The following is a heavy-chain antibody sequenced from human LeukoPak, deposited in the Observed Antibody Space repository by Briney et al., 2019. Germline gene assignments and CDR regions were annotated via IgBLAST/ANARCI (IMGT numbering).Heavy chain of an antibody. D-gene: IGHD6-19*01. CDR3: SKGRTVTGTLALDY. CDR1: GFTFSSYW. CDR2: INSDGSST. J-gene: IGHJ4*02. Sequence: GGSLRLSCAASGFTFSSYWMHWVRQAPGKGLVWVSRINSDGSSTSYADSVRGRFTISRDNSKNTLYLRVNSLRAEDTAIYYCSKGRTVTGTLALDYWGQGTLVTVSS. V-gene: IGHV3-74*01.